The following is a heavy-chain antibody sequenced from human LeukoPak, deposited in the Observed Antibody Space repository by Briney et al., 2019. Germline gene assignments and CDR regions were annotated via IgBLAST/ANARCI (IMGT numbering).Heavy chain of an antibody. CDR1: GGTFSSYA. CDR3: ARDPYSSSSARLYYFDY. J-gene: IGHJ4*02. D-gene: IGHD6-6*01. V-gene: IGHV1-69*06. Sequence: SVKVSCKASGGTFSSYAISWVRQAPGQGLEWMGGIIPIFGTANYAQKFQGRVTITADKSTSTAYMELSSLRSEDTAVYYCARDPYSSSSARLYYFDYWGQGTLVTVSS. CDR2: IIPIFGTA.